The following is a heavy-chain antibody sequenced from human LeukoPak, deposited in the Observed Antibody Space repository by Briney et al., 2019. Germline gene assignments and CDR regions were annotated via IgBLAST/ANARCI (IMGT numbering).Heavy chain of an antibody. J-gene: IGHJ3*01. CDR1: GFNVSSNY. CDR3: ARGTVFRAFDL. Sequence: GGSLRLSCAASGFNVSSNYMSWVRQAPGKELEWVSVIYSGGYTYYADSVKGRFTIARHDSKNTVNLQMNSLRAEDTAVYFCARGTVFRAFDLWGQGTMVTVSS. D-gene: IGHD4-17*01. V-gene: IGHV3-53*04. CDR2: IYSGGYT.